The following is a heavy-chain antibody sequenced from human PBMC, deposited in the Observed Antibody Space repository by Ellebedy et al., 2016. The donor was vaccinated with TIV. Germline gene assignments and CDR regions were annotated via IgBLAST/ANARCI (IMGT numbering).Heavy chain of an antibody. J-gene: IGHJ4*02. D-gene: IGHD5-12*01. CDR2: IYYSGST. CDR3: ARSPGGYVPFDY. CDR1: GGSISSGGYY. V-gene: IGHV4-31*03. Sequence: SETLSLXXTVSGGSISSGGYYWSWIRQHPGKGLEWIGYIYYSGSTYYNPSLKSRVTISVDTSKNQFSLKLSSVTAADTAVYYCARSPGGYVPFDYWGQGTLVTVSS.